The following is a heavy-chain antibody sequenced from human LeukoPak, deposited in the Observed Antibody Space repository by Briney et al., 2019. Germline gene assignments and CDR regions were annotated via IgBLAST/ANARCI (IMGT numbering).Heavy chain of an antibody. CDR1: GFTFTDHF. Sequence: GGSLRLSCVASGFTFTDHFMSWVRQAPGKGLEWVANITPDGSVKFYLDSVKGRFTISRDNAKNSVYLQMNSLRAEDTALYYCARAVDVADYWGQGILVTVSS. D-gene: IGHD3-10*02. CDR3: ARAVDVADY. V-gene: IGHV3-7*01. J-gene: IGHJ4*02. CDR2: ITPDGSVK.